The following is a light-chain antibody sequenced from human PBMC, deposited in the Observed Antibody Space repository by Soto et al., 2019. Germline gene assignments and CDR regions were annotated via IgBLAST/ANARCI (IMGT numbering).Light chain of an antibody. V-gene: IGKV1-5*03. J-gene: IGKJ4*01. CDR2: EAS. CDR3: QQYNTSPLT. CDR1: RTISTW. Sequence: DIQMTQSPSTMSASVGDRVTITCRASRTISTWLAWYQQKPGKAPNLLSHEASSLKSGVPSRFSGSGFGTEFTLTISSLQPDDFATYYCQQYNTSPLTFGGGTKVEIK.